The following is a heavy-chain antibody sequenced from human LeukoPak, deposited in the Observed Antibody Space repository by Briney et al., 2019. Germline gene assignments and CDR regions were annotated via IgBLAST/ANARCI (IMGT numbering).Heavy chain of an antibody. CDR3: ATRKLGNDY. V-gene: IGHV4-59*02. CDR2: IYYTET. CDR1: GGSVSDYY. J-gene: IGHJ4*02. D-gene: IGHD7-27*01. Sequence: SETLSLTCTVSGGSVSDYYWSWIRQSPGKGLEWIGYIYYTETSYNPSLKSRVTISADTSKNQFSLKLYSVTAANTAVYYCATRKLGNDYWGQGTLVTVSS.